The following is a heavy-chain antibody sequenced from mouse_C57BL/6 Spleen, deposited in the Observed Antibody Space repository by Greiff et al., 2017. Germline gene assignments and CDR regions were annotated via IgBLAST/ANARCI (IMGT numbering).Heavy chain of an antibody. V-gene: IGHV7-3*01. CDR1: GFTFTDYY. D-gene: IGHD1-1*01. Sequence: EVQLVESGGGLVQPGGSLSLSCAASGFTFTDYYMSWVRQPPGKALEWFGFIRNKANGYTTEYSASVKGRFTISSDDSQSILYLQMNALRAEDSATYYCATYYYGSSPYWYFDVWGTGTTVTVSS. CDR2: IRNKANGYTT. CDR3: ATYYYGSSPYWYFDV. J-gene: IGHJ1*03.